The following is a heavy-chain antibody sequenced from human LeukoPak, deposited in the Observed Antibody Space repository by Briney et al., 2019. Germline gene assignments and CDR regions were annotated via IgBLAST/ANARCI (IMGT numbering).Heavy chain of an antibody. J-gene: IGHJ4*02. CDR2: IRNQAIGRTT. CDR3: TRSPSSGSFVFDY. V-gene: IGHV3-72*01. Sequence: GGSLRLSCAASGFTFSSYWMSWVRQAPGKGLEWVGRIRNQAIGRTTEYATSVRGRFIISRDDSQNSIYLKMNSLKTEDTAVYYCTRSPSSGSFVFDYWGQGTLVTVSS. D-gene: IGHD6-13*01. CDR1: GFTFSSYW.